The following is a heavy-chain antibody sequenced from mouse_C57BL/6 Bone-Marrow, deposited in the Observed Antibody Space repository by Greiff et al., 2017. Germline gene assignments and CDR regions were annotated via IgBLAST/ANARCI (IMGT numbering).Heavy chain of an antibody. D-gene: IGHD1-1*01. Sequence: EVQLVESGGDLVKPGGSLKLSCAASGFTFSSYGMSWVRQTPDKRLEWVATISSGGSYTYYPDSVKGRFTISRDNAKNTLYLQMSSLKSEDTAMYYCARRYYGSGGYFDYWGQGTTLTVSS. CDR2: ISSGGSYT. J-gene: IGHJ2*01. V-gene: IGHV5-6*01. CDR3: ARRYYGSGGYFDY. CDR1: GFTFSSYG.